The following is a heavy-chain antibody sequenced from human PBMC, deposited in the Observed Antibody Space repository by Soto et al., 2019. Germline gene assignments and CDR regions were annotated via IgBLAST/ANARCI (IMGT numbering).Heavy chain of an antibody. Sequence: LRLSCAASGFTFSSYAMHWVRQAPGKGLEWVAVISYDGSNKYYADSVKGRFTISRDNSKNTLYLQMNSLGAEDTAVYYCARDPGYSYGYNWGQGTLVTVSS. CDR3: ARDPGYSYGYN. CDR2: ISYDGSNK. J-gene: IGHJ4*02. CDR1: GFTFSSYA. V-gene: IGHV3-30-3*01. D-gene: IGHD5-18*01.